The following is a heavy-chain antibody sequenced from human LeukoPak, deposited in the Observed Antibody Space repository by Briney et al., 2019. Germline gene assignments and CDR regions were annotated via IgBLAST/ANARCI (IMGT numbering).Heavy chain of an antibody. J-gene: IGHJ4*02. Sequence: SETLSLTCTVSTGSIHSSNYLGRGIRPPPGKGLEWIGSLYYSGSTYYNPSLKSRVSISVDTSKDQFSLKLSSVTAADTSVYYCARHRDSSGWYDFDYWGQGTLVTVSS. CDR2: LYYSGST. V-gene: IGHV4-39*01. CDR1: TGSIHSSNYL. D-gene: IGHD6-19*01. CDR3: ARHRDSSGWYDFDY.